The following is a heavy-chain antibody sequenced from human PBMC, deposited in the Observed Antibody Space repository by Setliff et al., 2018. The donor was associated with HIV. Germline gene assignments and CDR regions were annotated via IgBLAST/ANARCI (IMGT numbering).Heavy chain of an antibody. CDR1: GGSIRTYY. Sequence: SETLSLTCTVSGGSIRTYYWSWIRQPPGKGLEWIGYIFYSVNTNYNPSLKGRVTISVDTSKNQFSLKLSSVTAADTAVYYCARLAREEYCRGRTCYPNGFDPWGPGTLVTVSS. CDR2: IFYSVNT. CDR3: ARLAREEYCRGRTCYPNGFDP. D-gene: IGHD2-15*01. V-gene: IGHV4-59*08. J-gene: IGHJ5*02.